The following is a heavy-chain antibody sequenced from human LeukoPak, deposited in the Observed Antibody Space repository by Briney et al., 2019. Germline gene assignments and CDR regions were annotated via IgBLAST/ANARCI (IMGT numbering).Heavy chain of an antibody. CDR1: GFTISSYA. D-gene: IGHD5-12*01. Sequence: PGGSLRLSCAASGFTISSYAMHWVRQAPGKGLEWVAVISYDGSNKYYADSVKGRFTISRDNSKNTLYLQMNSLRAEDTAVYYCARYSGYDYALDYWGQGTLSPSPQ. CDR2: ISYDGSNK. V-gene: IGHV3-30-3*01. J-gene: IGHJ4*02. CDR3: ARYSGYDYALDY.